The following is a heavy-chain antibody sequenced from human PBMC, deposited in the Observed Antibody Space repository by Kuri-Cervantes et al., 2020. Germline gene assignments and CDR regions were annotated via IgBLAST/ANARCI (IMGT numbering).Heavy chain of an antibody. CDR2: ISYDGKHK. J-gene: IGHJ3*02. D-gene: IGHD2-21*01. V-gene: IGHV3-30*18. CDR1: GFTFSAYA. CDR3: AKLGDVVVAADVNWVHDAFDI. Sequence: GGSLRLSCSASGFTFSAYAMHWVRQVPGKGLEWVAVISYDGKHKYYGDSMKGRVIISRDNSKNTLYLQMNSLRVEDTAVYYCAKLGDVVVAADVNWVHDAFDIWGQGTLVTVSS.